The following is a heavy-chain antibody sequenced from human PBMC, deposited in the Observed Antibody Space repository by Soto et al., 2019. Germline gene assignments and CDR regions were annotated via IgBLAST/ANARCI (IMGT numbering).Heavy chain of an antibody. CDR1: GFSLSNARMG. CDR3: ARIFSYGYFDWLVEGGKPYFDY. V-gene: IGHV2-26*01. CDR2: IFSNDEK. Sequence: SGPTLVNPTETLTLTCTVSGFSLSNARMGVSWIRQPPGKALEWLAHIFSNDEKSYSTSLKSRLTISKGTSKSQVVLTMTNMDPVDTATYYCARIFSYGYFDWLVEGGKPYFDYWGQGTLVTVDS. J-gene: IGHJ4*02. D-gene: IGHD3-9*01.